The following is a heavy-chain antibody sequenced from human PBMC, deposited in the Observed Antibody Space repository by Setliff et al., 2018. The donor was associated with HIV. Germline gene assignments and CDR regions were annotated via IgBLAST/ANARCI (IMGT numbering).Heavy chain of an antibody. J-gene: IGHJ4*02. Sequence: TLSLTCTVSGGSISSHYWSWIRQPPGKGLEWIGNIYYSGSTNYNPSLKSRVTIFVDTSKNQFSLKLSSVTAADTAVYYCARHFGSGSYGYFDYWGRGTQVTVSS. D-gene: IGHD3-10*01. CDR3: ARHFGSGSYGYFDY. V-gene: IGHV4-59*08. CDR2: IYYSGST. CDR1: GGSISSHY.